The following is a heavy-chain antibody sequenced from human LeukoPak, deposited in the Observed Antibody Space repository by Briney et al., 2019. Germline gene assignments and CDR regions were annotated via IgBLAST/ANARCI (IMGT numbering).Heavy chain of an antibody. J-gene: IGHJ4*02. D-gene: IGHD5-24*01. CDR1: GFTFSSYG. Sequence: GGSLRLSCAASGFTFSSYGMHWVRQAPGKGLEWVAVISYDGSNKYYADSMKGRFTISRDNSKNTLYLQMNSLRAEDTAVYYCARGDGYNSDYWGQGTLVTVSS. CDR3: ARGDGYNSDY. CDR2: ISYDGSNK. V-gene: IGHV3-30*03.